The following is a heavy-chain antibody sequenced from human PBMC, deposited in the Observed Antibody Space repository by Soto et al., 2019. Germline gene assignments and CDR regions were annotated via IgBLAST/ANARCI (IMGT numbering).Heavy chain of an antibody. CDR2: INHSGST. Sequence: QVQLQQWGAGLLKPSETLSLTCAVYGGSFSGYYWCWIRQPPGKGLEWIGEINHSGSTNYTPSLKSRVTLSVDTSKNQVSLKLSCVTAANAVVYYCGSGSRYCSSTSCYALSAFDIWGQGTMVTVSS. CDR3: GSGSRYCSSTSCYALSAFDI. V-gene: IGHV4-34*01. J-gene: IGHJ3*02. CDR1: GGSFSGYY. D-gene: IGHD2-2*01.